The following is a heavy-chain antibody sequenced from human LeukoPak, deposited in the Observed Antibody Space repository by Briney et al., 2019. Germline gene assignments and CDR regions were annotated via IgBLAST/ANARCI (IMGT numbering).Heavy chain of an antibody. CDR2: INPSGGGGST. J-gene: IGHJ4*02. V-gene: IGHV1-46*01. Sequence: ASVKVSCKASGYTFTDYYIHWVRQAPGQGLEWMGIINPSGGGGSTVYAQKFQGRLTMTRDMSASIVYMNLSSLKSEDTAVYYCATDDGSESYYNLGYYFDYWGQGTLVTVSS. D-gene: IGHD3-10*01. CDR1: GYTFTDYY. CDR3: ATDDGSESYYNLGYYFDY.